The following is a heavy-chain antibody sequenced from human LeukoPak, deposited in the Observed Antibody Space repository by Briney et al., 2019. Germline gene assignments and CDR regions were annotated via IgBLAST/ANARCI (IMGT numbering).Heavy chain of an antibody. J-gene: IGHJ6*02. D-gene: IGHD3-22*01. CDR3: ARHDSSGYYPSYYYYGMDV. Sequence: SETLSLTCAVYGGSFSGYYWSWIRQPPGKGLEWIGEINHSGSTNYNPSLKSRVTISVDTSKNQFSLKLSSVTAADTAVYYCARHDSSGYYPSYYYYGMDVWGQGTTVTVSS. CDR2: INHSGST. V-gene: IGHV4-34*01. CDR1: GGSFSGYY.